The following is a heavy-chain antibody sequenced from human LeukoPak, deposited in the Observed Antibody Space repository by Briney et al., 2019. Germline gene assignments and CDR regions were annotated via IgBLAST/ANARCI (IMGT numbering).Heavy chain of an antibody. Sequence: SETLSLTCSVSGGSIISYYWSWIRQPPGKGLEWIGYIYYSGSAKYNPSLKSRVTISVDTSKNQFSLRLTSVTAADTAVYYCARDIGAARSDYWGQGTLVTVSS. CDR2: IYYSGSA. V-gene: IGHV4-59*01. CDR1: GGSIISYY. CDR3: ARDIGAARSDY. D-gene: IGHD6-6*01. J-gene: IGHJ4*02.